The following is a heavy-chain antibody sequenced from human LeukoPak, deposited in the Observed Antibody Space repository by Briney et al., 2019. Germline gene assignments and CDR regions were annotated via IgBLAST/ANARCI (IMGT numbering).Heavy chain of an antibody. CDR2: ISGDGGST. CDR1: GFAFDDYA. J-gene: IGHJ5*02. V-gene: IGHV3-43*02. Sequence: GGSLRLSCAASGFAFDDYAMHWVRQAPGKGLGWVSLISGDGGSTYYADSVKGRFTISRDNSKNSLYLQMNSLRTEDTALYYCAKDYVAVAAPGWFDPWGQGTLVTVSS. CDR3: AKDYVAVAAPGWFDP. D-gene: IGHD6-19*01.